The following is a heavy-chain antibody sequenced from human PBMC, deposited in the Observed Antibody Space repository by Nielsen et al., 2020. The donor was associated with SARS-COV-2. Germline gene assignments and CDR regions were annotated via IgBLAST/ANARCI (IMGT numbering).Heavy chain of an antibody. J-gene: IGHJ5*02. CDR1: GFSFSDYY. Sequence: LKISCATSGFSFSDYYMCWVRQAPGKGLEWVSYISRSGSIIQHADSVKGRFTISRDNAKNSLHLQMDNLRVEDTAVYYCAGPASWGQGTLVTVSS. CDR3: AGPAS. V-gene: IGHV3-11*01. D-gene: IGHD2-2*01. CDR2: ISRSGSII.